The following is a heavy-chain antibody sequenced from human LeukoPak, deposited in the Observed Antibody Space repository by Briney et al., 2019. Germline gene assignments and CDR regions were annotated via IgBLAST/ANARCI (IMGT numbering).Heavy chain of an antibody. CDR1: GFSISSGDYY. CDR3: ARALGFWSGYYLIDY. V-gene: IGHV4-30-4*08. J-gene: IGHJ4*02. D-gene: IGHD3-3*01. CDR2: IYYSGST. Sequence: SETLSLSCTVSGFSISSGDYYWSWIPQPPGKGLEWIGYIYYSGSTYYNPSLKSRVTISVDTSKNQFSLKLSSVTAANTAVYYCARALGFWSGYYLIDYWGQGTLVTVSS.